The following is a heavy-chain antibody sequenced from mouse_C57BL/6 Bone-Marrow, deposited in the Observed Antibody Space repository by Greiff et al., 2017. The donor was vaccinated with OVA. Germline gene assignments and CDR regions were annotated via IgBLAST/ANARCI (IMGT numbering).Heavy chain of an antibody. CDR3: ARRRYFDV. CDR1: GYTFTSYD. Sequence: VQRVESGPELVKPGASVKLSCKASGYTFTSYDINWVKQRPGQGLEWIGWIYPRDGSTKYNEKFKGKATLTVDPSSSTAYMELHSLTSEDSAVYFCARRRYFDVWGTGTTVTVSS. J-gene: IGHJ1*03. CDR2: IYPRDGST. V-gene: IGHV1-85*01.